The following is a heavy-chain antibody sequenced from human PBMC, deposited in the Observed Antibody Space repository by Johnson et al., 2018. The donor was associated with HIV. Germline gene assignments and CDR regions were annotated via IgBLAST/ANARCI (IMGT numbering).Heavy chain of an antibody. J-gene: IGHJ3*01. V-gene: IGHV3-33*08. D-gene: IGHD3-3*01. CDR2: IRFDGSNK. CDR1: GFTFSTYA. CDR3: TTGKVLRITIFGVADGRVHDPFDL. Sequence: QEQLVESGGGVVQPGRSLRLSCAASGFTFSTYAMHWVRQAPGKGMEWVSFIRFDGSNKYYADSVTGRFTISRDNSKNTMYLQMNSLKTEDTAVYYCTTGKVLRITIFGVADGRVHDPFDLGGQGTLVTVSS.